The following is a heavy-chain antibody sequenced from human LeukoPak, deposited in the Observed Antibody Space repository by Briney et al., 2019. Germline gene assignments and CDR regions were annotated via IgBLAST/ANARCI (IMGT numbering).Heavy chain of an antibody. Sequence: ASVKVSCKASGYTFTTYGISWVRQAPGQGLEWMGWISAYNGNTDYAQKLQGRATMATDTSTNTAYVELRSLRSDDTAVYYCARDIHEHLGYGSSTSWYNFDYWGQGTLVTVSS. CDR2: ISAYNGNT. V-gene: IGHV1-18*01. D-gene: IGHD2-2*02. CDR1: GYTFTTYG. CDR3: ARDIHEHLGYGSSTSWYNFDY. J-gene: IGHJ4*02.